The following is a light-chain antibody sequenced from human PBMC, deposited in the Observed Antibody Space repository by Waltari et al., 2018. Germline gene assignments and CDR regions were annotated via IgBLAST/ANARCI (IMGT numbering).Light chain of an antibody. CDR1: QSLLHSNGNTY. CDR2: RVS. V-gene: IGKV2-29*02. Sequence: DIVMTQTPLSLPVTPGEPASISCRSSQSLLHSNGNTYLYWYLRKPGQPPRLLIYRVSNRFSGVPDRFSGSGSGTDFTLKISRVEAEDVGVYYCMQALQTPTFGQGTKVEIK. J-gene: IGKJ1*01. CDR3: MQALQTPT.